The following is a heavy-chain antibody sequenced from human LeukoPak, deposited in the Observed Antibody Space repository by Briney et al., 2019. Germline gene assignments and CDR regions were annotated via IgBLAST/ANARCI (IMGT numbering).Heavy chain of an antibody. CDR2: INPSGGST. CDR3: ARGSPRNYYGMDV. V-gene: IGHV1-46*01. CDR1: GGTFSSYA. J-gene: IGHJ6*02. Sequence: ASVKVSCKASGGTFSSYAISWVRQAPGQGLEWMGIINPSGGSTSYVQKFQGRVTMTRDTSTSTVYMELSSLRSEDTAVYYCARGSPRNYYGMDVWGQGTTVTVSS.